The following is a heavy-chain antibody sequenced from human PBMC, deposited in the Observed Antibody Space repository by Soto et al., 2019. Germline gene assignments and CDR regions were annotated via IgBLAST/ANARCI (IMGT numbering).Heavy chain of an antibody. CDR1: GFTFTHYR. CDR3: ASAGYWNYVQYF. Sequence: GGSLRLSCAASGFTFTHYRIHWVRQPPGKGLEWVGRINSDGARIEYGDSVKGRFTISRDNAHNMVFLQMNSLTDEDAGGYFCASAGYWNYVQYFWRQRTKVTVSS. D-gene: IGHD1-1*01. CDR2: INSDGARI. V-gene: IGHV3-74*03. J-gene: IGHJ4*02.